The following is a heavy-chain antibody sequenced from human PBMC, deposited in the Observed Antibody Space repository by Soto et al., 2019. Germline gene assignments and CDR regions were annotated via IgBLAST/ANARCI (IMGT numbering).Heavy chain of an antibody. D-gene: IGHD4-17*01. J-gene: IGHJ5*02. CDR3: ATEMTAVTATGDWFDP. V-gene: IGHV4-30-2*01. CDR2: IYKDGST. Sequence: SETLSLTCSVSGDSITSGGYSWTWIRQPSGKGLEWIGYIYKDGSTNYNPSLKSRVTLSVDKSKNQFSLSLKSVTAADTAVYYCATEMTAVTATGDWFDPWGQGILVTVSS. CDR1: GDSITSGGYS.